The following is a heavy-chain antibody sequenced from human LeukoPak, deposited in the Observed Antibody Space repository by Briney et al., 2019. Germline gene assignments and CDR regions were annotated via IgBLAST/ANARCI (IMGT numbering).Heavy chain of an antibody. J-gene: IGHJ4*02. CDR2: ISGSGGST. CDR3: AVRFDY. Sequence: GESLRLSCAASGFTFSRYAMSWVRQAPGKGLEWVLTISGSGGSTYYADSVKGRFTISRDNSKNTLSLQMNSLRAEDTAVYYCAVRFDYWGQGTLVTVSS. V-gene: IGHV3-23*01. CDR1: GFTFSRYA.